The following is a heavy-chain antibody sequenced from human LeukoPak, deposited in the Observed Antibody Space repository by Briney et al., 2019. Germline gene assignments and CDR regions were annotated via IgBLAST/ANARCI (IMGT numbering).Heavy chain of an antibody. V-gene: IGHV4-39*01. D-gene: IGHD5-18*01. CDR2: IFHSGTT. CDR3: ARLGGYSYGARILDY. CDR1: DSITSTSYY. Sequence: SETLSLTCTVSDSITSTSYYGAWIRQPPGKGLQWIASIFHSGTTYFNPSLKSRVTLSIDTSRSQYSLQLASVTAADTALYYCARLGGYSYGARILDYWGQGIRVAVSS. J-gene: IGHJ4*02.